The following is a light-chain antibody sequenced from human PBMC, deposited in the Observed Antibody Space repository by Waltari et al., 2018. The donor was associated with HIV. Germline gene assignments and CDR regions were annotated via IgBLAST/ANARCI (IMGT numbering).Light chain of an antibody. CDR1: SSDVDINY. Sequence: QSALTQPASVSGSPGQSITISCTGTSSDVDINYVSWYQKYPGKAPKFMIYEVSNRPSGVSNRFSGSKSGNTASLTISGLQAEDEADYYCSSYTRSSTLVFGGGTKLTVL. CDR3: SSYTRSSTLV. V-gene: IGLV2-14*01. J-gene: IGLJ2*01. CDR2: EVS.